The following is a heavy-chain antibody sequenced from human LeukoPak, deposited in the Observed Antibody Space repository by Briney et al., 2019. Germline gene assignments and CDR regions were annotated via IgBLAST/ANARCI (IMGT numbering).Heavy chain of an antibody. CDR3: ARAVVGATVYYFDY. CDR1: GFTFDDYG. CDR2: INWNGGST. J-gene: IGHJ4*02. D-gene: IGHD1-26*01. V-gene: IGHV3-20*04. Sequence: PGGSLRLSCAASGFTFDDYGMSWVRQAPGKGLEWVSGINWNGGSTGYADSVKGRFTISRDNAKNSLYLQMNSLRAEDTALYYCARAVVGATVYYFDYWGQGTLVTVSS.